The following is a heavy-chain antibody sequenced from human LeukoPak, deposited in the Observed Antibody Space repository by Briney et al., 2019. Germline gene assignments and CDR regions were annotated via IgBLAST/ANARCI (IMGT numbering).Heavy chain of an antibody. CDR1: GFSLNTDGVA. V-gene: IGHV2-5*02. CDR3: ALVISSQYYFDY. J-gene: IGHJ4*02. D-gene: IGHD3-16*02. CDR2: IYWDDDK. Sequence: VSGPTLVNPTQTLTLTCTFSGFSLNTDGVAVGWIRQPPGRALEWLALIYWDDDKHFSPSLKSRLTITKDTSKNQVVLTMTNMDPVDTATYYCALVISSQYYFDYWGQGTLVTVSS.